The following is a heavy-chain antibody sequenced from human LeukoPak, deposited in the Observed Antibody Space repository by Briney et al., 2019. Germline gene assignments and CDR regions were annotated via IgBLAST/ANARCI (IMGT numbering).Heavy chain of an antibody. J-gene: IGHJ6*03. Sequence: GAAVKVSCKAAGYTFTSYGISCVRQARGQAREGMGWISTYNGNTNYAQKLQRRVSMTTYTATSTAYMELRSLRSDDTAVYYCARDLHRVVVRGVPHYYYYMDVWGKGTTVTISS. D-gene: IGHD3-10*01. CDR2: ISTYNGNT. CDR3: ARDLHRVVVRGVPHYYYYMDV. CDR1: GYTFTSYG. V-gene: IGHV1-18*01.